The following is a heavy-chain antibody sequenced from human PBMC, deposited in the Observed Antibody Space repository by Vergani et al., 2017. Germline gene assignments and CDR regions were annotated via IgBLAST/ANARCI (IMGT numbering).Heavy chain of an antibody. CDR1: GFTVSSNY. Sequence: EVQLVETGGGLIQPGGSLRLSCAASGFTVSSNYMSWVRQAPGKGLEWVANIKQDGSEKYYVDSVKGRFTISRDNAKNSLYLQMNSLRAEDTAVYYCARSVAGSQDRDMDVWGQGTTVTVSS. D-gene: IGHD6-19*01. CDR3: ARSVAGSQDRDMDV. CDR2: IKQDGSEK. J-gene: IGHJ6*02. V-gene: IGHV3-7*03.